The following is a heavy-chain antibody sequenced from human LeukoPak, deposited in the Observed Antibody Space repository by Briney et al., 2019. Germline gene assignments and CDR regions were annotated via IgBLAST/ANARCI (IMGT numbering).Heavy chain of an antibody. Sequence: GASVKLSCKASGYTFTGYYMHWVRQAPGQGLEWMGWINPNSGGTNYAQKFQGRVTMTRDTSITTAYMELRRLRFDDTAVYYCARESPGPEVAGVGATPSYYFDYWGQGTLVTVSS. CDR1: GYTFTGYY. D-gene: IGHD1-26*01. CDR2: INPNSGGT. CDR3: ARESPGPEVAGVGATPSYYFDY. J-gene: IGHJ4*02. V-gene: IGHV1-2*02.